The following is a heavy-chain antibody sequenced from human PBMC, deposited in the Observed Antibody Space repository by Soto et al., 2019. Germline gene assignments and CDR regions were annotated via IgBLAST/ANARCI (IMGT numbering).Heavy chain of an antibody. CDR2: ISGSGGST. D-gene: IGHD3-3*01. Sequence: GGSLRLSCAASGFTFSSYAMSWVRQAPGKGLEWVSAISGSGGSTYYADSVKGRFTISRDNSKNTLYLQMNSLRAEDTAVYYCAKDLGYYDFWSGYHYWGQGTLVTVSS. V-gene: IGHV3-23*01. CDR1: GFTFSSYA. CDR3: AKDLGYYDFWSGYHY. J-gene: IGHJ4*02.